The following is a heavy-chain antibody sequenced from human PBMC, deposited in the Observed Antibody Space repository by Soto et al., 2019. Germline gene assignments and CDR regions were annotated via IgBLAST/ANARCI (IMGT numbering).Heavy chain of an antibody. D-gene: IGHD1-26*01. V-gene: IGHV4-31*03. J-gene: IGHJ4*02. CDR3: ASGAPYRHCFDY. Sequence: LSLSCTVSGASISSDGYYWSWIRQHPGKGLEWIAYIYCSGFTYYNPSLKSRLTISRDTSKNQFSLMLSSVTAAETAVYYCASGAPYRHCFDYWGQGTRVTVSS. CDR1: GASISSDGYY. CDR2: IYCSGFT.